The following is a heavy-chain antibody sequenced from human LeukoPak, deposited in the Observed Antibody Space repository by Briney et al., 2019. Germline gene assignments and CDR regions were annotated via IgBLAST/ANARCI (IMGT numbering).Heavy chain of an antibody. CDR1: GGSISSGSYY. CDR2: IYTSGST. D-gene: IGHD3-10*01. Sequence: SETLSLTCTVSGGSISSGSYYWSWIRQPAGKGLEWIGRIYTSGSTNYNPSLKSRVTISVDTSKNQFSLKLSSVTAADTAVYYCARDRSYYGSGSLPDYWGQGTLVTVSS. J-gene: IGHJ4*02. V-gene: IGHV4-61*02. CDR3: ARDRSYYGSGSLPDY.